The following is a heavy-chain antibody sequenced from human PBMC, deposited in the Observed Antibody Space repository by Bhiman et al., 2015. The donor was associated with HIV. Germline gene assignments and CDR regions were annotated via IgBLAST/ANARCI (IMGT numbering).Heavy chain of an antibody. J-gene: IGHJ4*02. D-gene: IGHD6-25*01. CDR3: AKDVWTAVGPGY. CDR2: MRYDGNDK. CDR1: GFTFSNYG. Sequence: QVQLVESGGGVVQPGGSLRLSCAASGFTFSNYGMHWVRQPPGKGLEWVAFMRYDGNDKNEADSVKGRFTISRDNSKNTLYLQMNSLRPEDTAVYYCAKDVWTAVGPGYWGQGTLVTVSS. V-gene: IGHV3-30*02.